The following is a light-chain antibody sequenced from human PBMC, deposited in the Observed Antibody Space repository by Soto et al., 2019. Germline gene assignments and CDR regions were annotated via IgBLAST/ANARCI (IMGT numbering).Light chain of an antibody. CDR1: QSISSF. CDR2: AAS. J-gene: IGKJ2*01. CDR3: QHSYTTPPT. V-gene: IGKV1-39*01. Sequence: IQMTQSPSSLSASVGDRVTITCRASQSISSFLNWYQQKPGKAPKLLIFAASSLQSGVPPRFSGSGSGTDFTLTISSLQPEDFATYYCQHSYTTPPTFGQGTKLEIK.